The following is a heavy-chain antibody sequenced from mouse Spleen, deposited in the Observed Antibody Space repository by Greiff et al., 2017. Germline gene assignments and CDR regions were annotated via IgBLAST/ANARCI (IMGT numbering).Heavy chain of an antibody. Sequence: EVQGVESGAELVRPGASVKLSCTASGFNIKDDYMHWVKQRPEQGLEWIGWIDPENGDTEYASKFQGKATITADTSSNTAYLQLSSLTSEDTAVYYCTTDYRYDDYWGQGTTLTVSS. V-gene: IGHV14-4*01. CDR2: IDPENGDT. CDR3: TTDYRYDDY. J-gene: IGHJ2*01. D-gene: IGHD2-14*01. CDR1: GFNIKDDY.